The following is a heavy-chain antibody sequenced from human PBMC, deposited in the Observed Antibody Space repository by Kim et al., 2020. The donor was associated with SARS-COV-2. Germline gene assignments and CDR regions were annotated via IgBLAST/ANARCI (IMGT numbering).Heavy chain of an antibody. D-gene: IGHD1-26*01. Sequence: GGSLRLSCSASGFTFSGNWMSWVRQAPGKGLEWVANIKEDGSAKYYLDSVKGRFTISRDNAKKSLYLQMNSLRAEDTAVYYCAKNGKDFDYWGQGTLVTVSS. CDR3: AKNGKDFDY. V-gene: IGHV3-7*01. CDR1: GFTFSGNW. J-gene: IGHJ4*02. CDR2: IKEDGSAK.